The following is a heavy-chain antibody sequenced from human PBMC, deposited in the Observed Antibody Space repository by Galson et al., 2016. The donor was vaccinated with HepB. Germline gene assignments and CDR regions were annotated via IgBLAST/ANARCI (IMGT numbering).Heavy chain of an antibody. CDR1: GYTFTDYG. CDR2: ISGYKGYT. CDR3: AREGSGSVAGPRWFDP. Sequence: SVKVSCKASGYTFTDYGISWVRQAPGQGLEWMAWISGYKGYTKYAQKVQDRVTLSTDTSTSTAYMELRSLRSDDTAVYYGAREGSGSVAGPRWFDPWGQGTLVTVSS. V-gene: IGHV1-18*01. D-gene: IGHD6-19*01. J-gene: IGHJ5*02.